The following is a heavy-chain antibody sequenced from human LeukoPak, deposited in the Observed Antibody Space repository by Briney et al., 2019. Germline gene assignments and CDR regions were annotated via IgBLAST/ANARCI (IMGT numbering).Heavy chain of an antibody. Sequence: GGSLRLSCAASGFTFSSYAMHWVRQAPGKGLEWVAVISYDGSNKHYADSVKGRFTISRDNSKNTLYLQMNSLRAEDTAVYYCARSNYYAVYYYYGMDVWGQGTTVTVSS. CDR1: GFTFSSYA. D-gene: IGHD3-10*01. J-gene: IGHJ6*02. CDR2: ISYDGSNK. CDR3: ARSNYYAVYYYYGMDV. V-gene: IGHV3-30*04.